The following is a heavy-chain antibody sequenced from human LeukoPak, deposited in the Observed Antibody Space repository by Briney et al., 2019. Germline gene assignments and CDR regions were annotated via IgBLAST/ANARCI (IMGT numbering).Heavy chain of an antibody. J-gene: IGHJ3*02. Sequence: ASAKDSCKASRYTLTSYYIHWVRQAPQQGLERMGWINDMSDYTKYAQKFKDRVSMTRDTSISTVYVEVNGLTSVDTAVYYCARERFRGGEGAFDIWGQGTMVTVSS. CDR1: RYTLTSYY. V-gene: IGHV1-2*02. CDR3: ARERFRGGEGAFDI. CDR2: INDMSDYT. D-gene: IGHD3-16*01.